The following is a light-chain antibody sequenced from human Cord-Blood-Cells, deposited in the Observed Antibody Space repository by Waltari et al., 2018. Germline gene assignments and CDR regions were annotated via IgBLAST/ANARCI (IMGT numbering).Light chain of an antibody. V-gene: IGKV3-15*01. CDR3: QQYNNWPRT. CDR2: GAS. J-gene: IGKJ1*01. CDR1: QSVSSN. Sequence: EIVMTQSPATLSVSPGERATPFCRASQSVSSNLAWYQQKPGQAPRLLSYGASTRATGIPARFSGSGSGTEFTLTISSLQSEDFAVYYCQQYNNWPRTFGQGTKVEIK.